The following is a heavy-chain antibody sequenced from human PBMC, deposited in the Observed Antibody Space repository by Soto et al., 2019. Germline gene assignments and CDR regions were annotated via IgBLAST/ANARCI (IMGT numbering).Heavy chain of an antibody. CDR3: ARDGRRVPAAPGFDP. D-gene: IGHD2-2*01. CDR2: IYYSGST. Sequence: SETLSLTCTVSGGSISSGDYYWSWIRQPPGKGLEWIGYIYYSGSTYYNPSLKSRVTISVDASKNQFSLKLSSVTAADTAVYYCARDGRRVPAAPGFDPWGQGTLVTVSS. V-gene: IGHV4-30-4*01. J-gene: IGHJ5*02. CDR1: GGSISSGDYY.